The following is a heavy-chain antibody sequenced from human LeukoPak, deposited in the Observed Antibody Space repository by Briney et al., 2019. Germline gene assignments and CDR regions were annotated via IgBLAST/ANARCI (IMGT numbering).Heavy chain of an antibody. Sequence: GGSLRLSCAASGFTVSSNYMNWVRQAPGKGLEWVSVIYSGGSTYYADSVKGRFTISSDNSKNTLYLQMNSLRAEDTAVYYCAARAYYYDSSGYYRYWGQGTLVTVSS. CDR2: IYSGGST. V-gene: IGHV3-66*01. D-gene: IGHD3-22*01. J-gene: IGHJ4*02. CDR1: GFTVSSNY. CDR3: AARAYYYDSSGYYRY.